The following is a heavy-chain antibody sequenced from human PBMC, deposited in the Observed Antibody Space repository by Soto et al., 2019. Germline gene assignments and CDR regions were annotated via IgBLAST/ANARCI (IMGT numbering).Heavy chain of an antibody. Sequence: EVQLLESGGGLVQPGGSLRLSCAASGFTFDDYTMHWVRQAPGKGLEWVSLISWDGGSTYYADSVKGRFTISRDNSKNSLYLQMNSLRTEDTALYYCAKGAAYCGGDCYGMDVWGQGTTVTVSS. D-gene: IGHD2-21*01. CDR3: AKGAAYCGGDCYGMDV. J-gene: IGHJ6*02. V-gene: IGHV3-43*01. CDR2: ISWDGGST. CDR1: GFTFDDYT.